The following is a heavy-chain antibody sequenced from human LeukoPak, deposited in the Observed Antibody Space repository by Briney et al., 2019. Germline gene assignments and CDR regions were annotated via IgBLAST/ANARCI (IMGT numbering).Heavy chain of an antibody. V-gene: IGHV3-74*01. CDR3: ATKQWLAPPPDS. CDR1: GFTFSKYW. Sequence: PGGSLTLSCAATGFTFSKYWMLWVRQAPGKELDGVSRINTDGTVTTYADSVKGRFTVSRDNADNTMLLQMNSVRDEDTAVYYCATKQWLAPPPDSWGQGTPVTVSS. D-gene: IGHD6-19*01. J-gene: IGHJ4*02. CDR2: INTDGTVT.